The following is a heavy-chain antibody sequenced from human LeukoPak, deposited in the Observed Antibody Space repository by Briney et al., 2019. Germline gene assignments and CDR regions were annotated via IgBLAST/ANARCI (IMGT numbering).Heavy chain of an antibody. CDR2: MYNSGST. Sequence: SETLSLTCNVSGGSISSGSYYWSWIRQPAGKGLEWIGRMYNSGSTNYNPSLKSRVTISVDTSKNQFSLKLSSVTAADTAVYYCARGVAPSIAAAGTILSFDYWGQGTLVTVSS. CDR3: ARGVAPSIAAAGTILSFDY. J-gene: IGHJ4*02. CDR1: GGSISSGSYY. D-gene: IGHD6-13*01. V-gene: IGHV4-61*02.